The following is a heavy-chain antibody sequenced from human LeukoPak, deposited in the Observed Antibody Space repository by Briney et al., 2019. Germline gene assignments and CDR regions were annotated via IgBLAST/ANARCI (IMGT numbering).Heavy chain of an antibody. CDR2: ISGSGGST. CDR1: GFTFSSYA. D-gene: IGHD5-12*01. V-gene: IGHV3-23*01. J-gene: IGHJ4*02. Sequence: GGSLRLSCAASGFTFSSYAMSWVRQAPGKGLEWVSVISGSGGSTYYADSVKGRFTISRDNAKNSLYLQMNSLRAEDTAVYYCARGPSGYHNTGGQGTLVTVSS. CDR3: ARGPSGYHNT.